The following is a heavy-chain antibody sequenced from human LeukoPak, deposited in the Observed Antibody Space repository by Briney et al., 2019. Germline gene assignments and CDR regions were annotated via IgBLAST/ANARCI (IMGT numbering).Heavy chain of an antibody. CDR3: ARGGFNIVVVPAATDNWFDP. Sequence: SETLSLTCAVYGGSFSGYYWSWIRQPPGKGLEWIGEINHSGSTNYNPSLKSRVTISVDTSKNQCSLKLSSVTAADTAVYYCARGGFNIVVVPAATDNWFDPWGQGTLVTVSS. V-gene: IGHV4-34*01. CDR1: GGSFSGYY. CDR2: INHSGST. D-gene: IGHD2-2*01. J-gene: IGHJ5*02.